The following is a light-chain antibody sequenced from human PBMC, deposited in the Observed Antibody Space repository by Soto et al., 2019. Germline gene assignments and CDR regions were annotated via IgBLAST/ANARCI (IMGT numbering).Light chain of an antibody. Sequence: EIVLTQSPGTLSLSPGEGATLSCRASQSVGNNYVAWFQQKPGQAPRVLIYEASKRASGIPDRFSGSGSGTDFTLTISRLEPGDYAVFSCQQYFSAPITFGQGTRLEIK. J-gene: IGKJ5*01. CDR1: QSVGNNY. CDR3: QQYFSAPIT. CDR2: EAS. V-gene: IGKV3-20*01.